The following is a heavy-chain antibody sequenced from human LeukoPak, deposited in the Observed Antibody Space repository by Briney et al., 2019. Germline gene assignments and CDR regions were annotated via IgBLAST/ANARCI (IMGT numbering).Heavy chain of an antibody. CDR1: GGTFSSYA. J-gene: IGHJ4*02. V-gene: IGHV1-69*06. Sequence: SVKVSCKASGGTFSSYAISWVRQAPGQGLEWMGGIIPIFGTANYAQKFQGRVTITADKSTSTAYMELSSLRSEDTAVYYCASAYYYGSGSYASVDYWGQGTLVTVSS. D-gene: IGHD3-10*01. CDR2: IIPIFGTA. CDR3: ASAYYYGSGSYASVDY.